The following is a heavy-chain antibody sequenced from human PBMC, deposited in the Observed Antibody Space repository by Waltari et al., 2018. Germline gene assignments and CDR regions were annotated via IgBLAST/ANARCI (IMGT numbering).Heavy chain of an antibody. D-gene: IGHD2-15*01. Sequence: QVQLVQSGAEVKKPGASVKVSCKASGYTFTSYDINWVRQATGQGLEWMGWMNPNSGNTGYAQKFQGRVTMTRNTSISTAYMELSSLRSEDTAMYYCASCRICSYYYGMDVWGQGTTVTVSS. CDR2: MNPNSGNT. CDR1: GYTFTSYD. J-gene: IGHJ6*02. V-gene: IGHV1-8*01. CDR3: ASCRICSYYYGMDV.